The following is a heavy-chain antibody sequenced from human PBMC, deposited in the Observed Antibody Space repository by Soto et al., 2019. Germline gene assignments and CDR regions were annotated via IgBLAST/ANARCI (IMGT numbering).Heavy chain of an antibody. CDR3: ANYLTAVGATSPFDN. CDR1: GFTFSSYG. V-gene: IGHV3-23*01. CDR2: ISGSGGNT. J-gene: IGHJ4*02. D-gene: IGHD1-26*01. Sequence: EVQLLESGGGLVQPGGSLRLSCAASGFTFSSYGMSWVRQAPGKGLEWVSGISGSGGNTYYRDAVKGRFTISRDNSKDTLYLQMNILRVEDTAVYYCANYLTAVGATSPFDNWGQGTLVTVSS.